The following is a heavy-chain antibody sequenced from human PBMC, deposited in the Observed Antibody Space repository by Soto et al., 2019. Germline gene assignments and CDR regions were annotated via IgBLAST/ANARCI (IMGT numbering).Heavy chain of an antibody. CDR1: GYTFTSYD. CDR3: ARAFRDGDVGEFDP. J-gene: IGHJ5*02. D-gene: IGHD4-17*01. CDR2: MNPNSGNT. Sequence: ASVKVSCKASGYTFTSYDINWVRQATGQGLEWMGWMNPNSGNTGYAQKFQGRVTMTRNTSISTAYMELSSLRSEDTAVYYCARAFRDGDVGEFDPWGQGTLVTVSS. V-gene: IGHV1-8*01.